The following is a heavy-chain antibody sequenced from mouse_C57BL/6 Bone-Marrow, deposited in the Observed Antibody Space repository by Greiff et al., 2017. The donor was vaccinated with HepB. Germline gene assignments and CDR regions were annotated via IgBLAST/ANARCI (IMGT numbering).Heavy chain of an antibody. J-gene: IGHJ2*01. CDR2: IYPRSGNT. V-gene: IGHV1-81*01. CDR1: GYTFTSYG. D-gene: IGHD1-1*01. Sequence: VQLQQSGAELARPGASVKLSCKASGYTFTSYGISWVKQRTGQGLEWIGEIYPRSGNTYYNEKFKGKATLTADKSSSTAYMELRSLTSEDSAVYFCARWVITTVVAGFDYWGQGTTLTVSS. CDR3: ARWVITTVVAGFDY.